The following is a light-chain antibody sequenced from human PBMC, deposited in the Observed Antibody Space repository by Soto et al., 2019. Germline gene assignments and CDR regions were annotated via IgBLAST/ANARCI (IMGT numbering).Light chain of an antibody. J-gene: IGKJ4*01. CDR3: QQFSSYPLT. CDR2: GAF. Sequence: DTVLTQSPATLSVSHGERATLSCRASQNIKTNLAWYQHKPGQAPRLLIYGAFTGATGVPARFSGSGSGTDFTLTISRLEPEDFAVYYCQQFSSYPLTFGGGTKVDIK. CDR1: QNIKTN. V-gene: IGKV3-15*01.